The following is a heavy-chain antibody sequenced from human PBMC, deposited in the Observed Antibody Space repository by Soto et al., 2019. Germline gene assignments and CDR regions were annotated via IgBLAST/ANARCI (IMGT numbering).Heavy chain of an antibody. CDR3: ARGARYNWNVAVIDY. D-gene: IGHD1-20*01. CDR2: IDVTDDT. V-gene: IGHV3-13*01. J-gene: IGHJ4*02. CDR1: GFTFSHYD. Sequence: EVQLVESGGGLVQPGGSLRLSCAASGFTFSHYDMHWVRQATGKGLEWVSSIDVTDDTYYAGSVKGRFTISRENARNSLYHQLSSLRAGDTAVYYCARGARYNWNVAVIDYWGQGTLVTVSS.